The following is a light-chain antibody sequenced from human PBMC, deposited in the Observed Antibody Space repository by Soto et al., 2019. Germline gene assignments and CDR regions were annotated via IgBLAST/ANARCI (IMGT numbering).Light chain of an antibody. J-gene: IGKJ1*01. Sequence: DVVLTQSPLSLPVTPGEPSSISCRSSQSLLRSNGRNFLDWYLQRPGQSPQLLIYLGSNRASGVPDRFSGSGSATDFTLRISRVEADDVGIYYCMQPLQMPWTFGQGTKVDI. V-gene: IGKV2-28*01. CDR3: MQPLQMPWT. CDR1: QSLLRSNGRNF. CDR2: LGS.